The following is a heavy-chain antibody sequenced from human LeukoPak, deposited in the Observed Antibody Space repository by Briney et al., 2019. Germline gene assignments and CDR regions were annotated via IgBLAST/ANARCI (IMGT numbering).Heavy chain of an antibody. V-gene: IGHV4-59*01. CDR1: GGSFSGYY. CDR3: ARDEGYCSGGSCHYAAFDI. J-gene: IGHJ3*02. Sequence: SETLSLTCAVYGGSFSGYYWNWIRQPPGKGLEWIGYIYNSGSTNNNPSLKSRVTISVDTSKNQFSLKLSSVTAADTAVYYCARDEGYCSGGSCHYAAFDIWGQGTMVTVSS. CDR2: IYNSGST. D-gene: IGHD2-15*01.